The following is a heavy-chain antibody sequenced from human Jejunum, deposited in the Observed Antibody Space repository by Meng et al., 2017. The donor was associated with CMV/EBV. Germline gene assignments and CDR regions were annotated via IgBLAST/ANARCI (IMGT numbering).Heavy chain of an antibody. CDR1: FTVSAYG. CDR3: ARVLWFAEQYNWFDL. V-gene: IGHV3-30*02. D-gene: IGHD2-21*01. Sequence: FTVSAYGMHGVRQAPGKGLEWVAFMRTDGSNKFYGDSVKGRFTISRDNSRNTLFLQMTGLRGEDTAVYYCARVLWFAEQYNWFDLWGQGTPVTVSS. J-gene: IGHJ5*02. CDR2: MRTDGSNK.